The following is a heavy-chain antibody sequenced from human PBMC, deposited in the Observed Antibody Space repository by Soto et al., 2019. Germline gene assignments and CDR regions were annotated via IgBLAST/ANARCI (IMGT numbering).Heavy chain of an antibody. CDR3: ARARNYAPY. D-gene: IGHD1-7*01. V-gene: IGHV3-7*04. CDR2: IKQDGSEK. Sequence: GGSLRLSCEASGFTFSSDWMSWVRQAPGKGLEWVANIKQDGSEKYYVDSVKGRFTISRDNAQNSLFLQMNSLRPEDTAVYYCARARNYAPYWGQGTLVTVSS. CDR1: GFTFSSDW. J-gene: IGHJ4*02.